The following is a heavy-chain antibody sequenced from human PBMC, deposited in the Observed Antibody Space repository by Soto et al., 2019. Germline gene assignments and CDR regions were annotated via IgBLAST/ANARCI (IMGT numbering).Heavy chain of an antibody. J-gene: IGHJ4*02. D-gene: IGHD3-9*01. CDR3: ARAIDYDILTGYPAPPDY. Sequence: GGSLRLSCASSGFTFSSYDMRWVRQATGKGLEWVSAIGTAGDTYYPGSVKGRFTISRENAKNSLYLQMNSLRAGDTAVYYCARAIDYDILTGYPAPPDYWGQGTLVTVSS. V-gene: IGHV3-13*04. CDR1: GFTFSSYD. CDR2: IGTAGDT.